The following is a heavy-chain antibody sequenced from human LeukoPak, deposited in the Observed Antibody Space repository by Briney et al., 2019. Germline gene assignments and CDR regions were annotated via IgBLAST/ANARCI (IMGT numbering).Heavy chain of an antibody. J-gene: IGHJ3*02. CDR1: GGSFSSYY. V-gene: IGHV4-34*01. CDR3: ARPFFGGGYSHAFDI. Sequence: SETLSLTCAVNGGSFSSYYWSWIRQPPGKGPEWIGAVYYSGSTYYNPPLKSRVTISVDTSKNQFSLNLNSVTAADTAVYYCARPFFGGGYSHAFDIWGQGTMVTVSS. D-gene: IGHD3-3*01. CDR2: VYYSGST.